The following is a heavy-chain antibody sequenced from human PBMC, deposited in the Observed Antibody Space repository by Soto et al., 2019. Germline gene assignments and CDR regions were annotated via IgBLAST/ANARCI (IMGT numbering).Heavy chain of an antibody. Sequence: QVQLVQSGAEVKKPGASVKVSCKASGYTFASYAISWMRQAPGQGLEWMGWISAYNGNTNYAQKLQGRVTMTTDTSTSTAYIELRSLRSYDTAVYYCARDPPPPDYWGQGTLVTVSS. V-gene: IGHV1-18*01. CDR1: GYTFASYA. CDR3: ARDPPPPDY. CDR2: ISAYNGNT. J-gene: IGHJ4*02.